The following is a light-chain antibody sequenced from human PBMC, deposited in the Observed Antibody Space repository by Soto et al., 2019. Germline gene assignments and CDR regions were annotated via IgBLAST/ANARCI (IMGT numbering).Light chain of an antibody. CDR2: GSS. Sequence: EIVLTQSPGTLSLSPGERATLSCRASQSISSNHLAWYQQKPGQAPRLLIYGSSTRATGIPDRVSASGSGTDFSLTISRLEPEDSAVYLCQQYRGSPPYTFGQGTQVAIK. J-gene: IGKJ2*01. CDR3: QQYRGSPPYT. V-gene: IGKV3-20*01. CDR1: QSISSNH.